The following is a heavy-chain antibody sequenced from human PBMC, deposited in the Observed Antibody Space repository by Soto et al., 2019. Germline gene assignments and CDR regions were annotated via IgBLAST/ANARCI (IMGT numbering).Heavy chain of an antibody. CDR2: INSDGSST. CDR1: GFTFSSYW. CDR3: ARETQTGYCSGGSCYSIFPNIDY. D-gene: IGHD2-15*01. J-gene: IGHJ4*02. V-gene: IGHV3-74*01. Sequence: GGSLRLSCAASGFTFSSYWMHWVRQAPGKGLVWVSRINSDGSSTSYADSVKGRFTISRDNAKNTLYLQMNSLRAEDTAVDYCARETQTGYCSGGSCYSIFPNIDYWGQGTLVTVSS.